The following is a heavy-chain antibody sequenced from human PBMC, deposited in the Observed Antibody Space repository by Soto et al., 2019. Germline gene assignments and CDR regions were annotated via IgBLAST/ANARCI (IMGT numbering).Heavy chain of an antibody. CDR3: ARVLRFLEWSNYSYYYMDV. Sequence: QVTLKESGPVLVKPTETLTLTCTVSGFSLSNARMGVSWIRQPPGKALEWLAHIFSNDEKSYNTSLKSRLTISKDTSTSQVVLIMTNMDPVDTATYYCARVLRFLEWSNYSYYYMDVWGKGTTVTVSS. CDR1: GFSLSNARMG. D-gene: IGHD3-3*01. V-gene: IGHV2-26*01. CDR2: IFSNDEK. J-gene: IGHJ6*03.